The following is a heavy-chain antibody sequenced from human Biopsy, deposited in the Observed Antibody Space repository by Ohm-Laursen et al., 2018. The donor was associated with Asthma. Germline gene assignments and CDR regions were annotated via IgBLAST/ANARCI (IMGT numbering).Heavy chain of an antibody. CDR3: ASYEVVTAILPMDV. V-gene: IGHV3-30*03. Sequence: SLRLSCSASGFTFSSYGMHWVRQAPGKGLEWVAVISYDGSNKYYADSVKGRFTISRDNSKNTLYLQMNSLRAEDTAVYYCASYEVVTAILPMDVWGQGTTVTVSS. CDR2: ISYDGSNK. J-gene: IGHJ6*02. D-gene: IGHD2-21*02. CDR1: GFTFSSYG.